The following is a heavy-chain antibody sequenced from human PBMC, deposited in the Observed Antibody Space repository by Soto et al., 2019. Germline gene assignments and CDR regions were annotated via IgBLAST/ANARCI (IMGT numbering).Heavy chain of an antibody. CDR1: GFTFSSYG. CDR3: AKDRIVVVMDAFDI. CDR2: ISYDGSNK. J-gene: IGHJ3*02. Sequence: QVQLVESGGGVVQPGRSLRLSCAASGFTFSSYGMHWVRQAPGKGLEWVAVISYDGSNKYYADSVKGRFTISRDNSKNTLYLQMNSLRAEDTAVYYCAKDRIVVVMDAFDIWGQGTMVTVSS. V-gene: IGHV3-30*18. D-gene: IGHD3-22*01.